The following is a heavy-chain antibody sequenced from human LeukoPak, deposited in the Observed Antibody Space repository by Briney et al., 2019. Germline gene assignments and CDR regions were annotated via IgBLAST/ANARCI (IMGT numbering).Heavy chain of an antibody. V-gene: IGHV1-2*02. J-gene: IGHJ3*02. D-gene: IGHD3-22*01. Sequence: ASVKVSCKASGYTFTGYYMHWLRQAPGQGLEWMGWISPNSGGTNYAQKFQGRVTMTRDTSISTAYMELSRLRSDDTAVYYCARARSRRNYDSSGRLGAGAAFDIWGQGTMVTVSS. CDR1: GYTFTGYY. CDR3: ARARSRRNYDSSGRLGAGAAFDI. CDR2: ISPNSGGT.